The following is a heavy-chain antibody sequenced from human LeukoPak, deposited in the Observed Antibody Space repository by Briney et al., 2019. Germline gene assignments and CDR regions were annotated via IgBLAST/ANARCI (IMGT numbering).Heavy chain of an antibody. Sequence: GGSLRLSCAASGFTFSSYAMHWVRQAPGKGLEWVAVISYDGSNKYYADSVKGRFTISRDNSKNTLYLQMNSLRAEDTAVYYCAKDLEIVVANSPFDPWGQGTLVTVSS. D-gene: IGHD3-22*01. CDR3: AKDLEIVVANSPFDP. CDR2: ISYDGSNK. J-gene: IGHJ5*02. V-gene: IGHV3-30-3*01. CDR1: GFTFSSYA.